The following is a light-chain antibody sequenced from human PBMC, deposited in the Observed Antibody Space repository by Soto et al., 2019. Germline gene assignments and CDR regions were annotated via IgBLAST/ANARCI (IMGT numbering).Light chain of an antibody. CDR2: INN. CDR1: SSNIGSNT. Sequence: VLTQPPSASGTPGQRVTISCSGSSSNIGSNTVNWFQHLPGTAPKLLIYINNQRPSGVPVRFSGSKSGTSAYLAISGLQSEDEADYYCAAWDDSLNGYVFGTGTKVTVL. V-gene: IGLV1-44*01. J-gene: IGLJ1*01. CDR3: AAWDDSLNGYV.